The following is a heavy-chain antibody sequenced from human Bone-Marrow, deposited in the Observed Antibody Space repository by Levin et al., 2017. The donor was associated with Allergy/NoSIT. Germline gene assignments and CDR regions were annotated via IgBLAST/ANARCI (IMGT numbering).Heavy chain of an antibody. Sequence: SGGSLRLSCAASGFTFSSYAMSWVRQAPGKGLEWVSAISGSGGSTYYADSVKGRFTISRDNSKNTLYLQMNSLRAEDTAVYYCAKGVLSSRVRVLDYWGQGTLVTVSS. CDR3: AKGVLSSRVRVLDY. D-gene: IGHD6-13*01. V-gene: IGHV3-23*01. J-gene: IGHJ4*02. CDR1: GFTFSSYA. CDR2: ISGSGGST.